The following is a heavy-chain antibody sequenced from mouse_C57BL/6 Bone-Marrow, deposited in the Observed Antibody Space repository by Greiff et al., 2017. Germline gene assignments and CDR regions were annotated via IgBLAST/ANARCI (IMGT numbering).Heavy chain of an antibody. CDR3: ARNFRWGYFDV. CDR1: GFSLTSYG. CDR2: IWSGGST. J-gene: IGHJ1*03. D-gene: IGHD1-1*02. Sequence: VHLVESGPGLVQPSQSLSITCTVSGFSLTSYGVHWVRQSPGKGLEWLGVIWSGGSTDYNAAFISRLSISQDNSKSQVFFKMNSPQADDTAIYYCARNFRWGYFDVWGTGTTVTVSS. V-gene: IGHV2-2*01.